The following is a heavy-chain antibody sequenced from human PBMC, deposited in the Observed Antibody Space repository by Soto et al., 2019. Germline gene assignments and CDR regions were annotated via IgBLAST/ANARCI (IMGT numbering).Heavy chain of an antibody. CDR3: ARSIVVVTALDY. CDR1: GYTFTNYA. J-gene: IGHJ4*02. CDR2: INAGNGNT. D-gene: IGHD2-21*02. V-gene: IGHV1-3*01. Sequence: ASVKVSCKASGYTFTNYAMHWVRQAPGQRLEWMGWINAGNGNTKYSQKFQGRVTITRDTSASTAYMELSSLRSEDTAVYYCARSIVVVTALDYWGQGTLVAVSS.